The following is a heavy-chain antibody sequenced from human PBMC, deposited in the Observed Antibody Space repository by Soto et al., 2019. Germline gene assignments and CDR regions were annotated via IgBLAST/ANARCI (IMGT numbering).Heavy chain of an antibody. CDR3: AKDYDGVRGGSGRGAFDI. V-gene: IGHV3-23*01. CDR1: GFTFSSYA. D-gene: IGHD3-16*01. J-gene: IGHJ3*02. CDR2: ISGSGGST. Sequence: HPGGSLRLSCAASGFTFSSYAMSWVRQAPGKGLEWVSAISGSGGSTYYADSVKGRFTISRDNSKNTLYLQMNSLRAEDTAVYYCAKDYDGVRGGSGRGAFDIWGQGTMVTASS.